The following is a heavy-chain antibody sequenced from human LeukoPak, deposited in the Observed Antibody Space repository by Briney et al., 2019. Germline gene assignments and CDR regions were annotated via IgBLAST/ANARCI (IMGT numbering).Heavy chain of an antibody. V-gene: IGHV3-72*01. CDR3: ARDDGGQGDY. CDR1: GFMFSSNW. D-gene: IGHD2-15*01. CDR2: SKNKANSYIT. J-gene: IGHJ4*02. Sequence: GGSLRLSCAASGFMFSSNWMSWVRLAPGKGLEWVGRSKNKANSYITQYAAFVQGRFTISRDDSKNSLYLQINSLKTEDTAVYYCARDDGGQGDYWGQGTLVTVSS.